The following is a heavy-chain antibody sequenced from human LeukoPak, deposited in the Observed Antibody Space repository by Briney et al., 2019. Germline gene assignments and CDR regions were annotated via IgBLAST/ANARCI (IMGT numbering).Heavy chain of an antibody. CDR3: ARDLAGPPQEAFDI. J-gene: IGHJ3*02. V-gene: IGHV3-7*01. CDR2: IKKDGSER. CDR1: GFTFSSYW. Sequence: PGGSLRLSCAASGFTFSSYWMNWVRQAPGKGLEWVANIKKDGSERYYVDSVKGRFTISRDNTKKSLYLQMNTLRAEDTAVYYCARDLAGPPQEAFDIGGQGTMVTVSS.